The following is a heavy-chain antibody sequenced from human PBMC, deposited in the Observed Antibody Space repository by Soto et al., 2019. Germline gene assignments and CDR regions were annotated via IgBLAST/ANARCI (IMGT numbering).Heavy chain of an antibody. J-gene: IGHJ4*02. D-gene: IGHD2-21*02. CDR3: ARVQFPYCGGDCSEVVDFDY. V-gene: IGHV3-30-3*01. Sequence: GGSLRLSCAASGFTFSSYAMHWVRQAPGKGLEWVAVISYDGSNKYYADSVKGRFTISRDNSKNTLYLQMNSLRAEDTAVYYCARVQFPYCGGDCSEVVDFDYWGQGTLVTVSS. CDR1: GFTFSSYA. CDR2: ISYDGSNK.